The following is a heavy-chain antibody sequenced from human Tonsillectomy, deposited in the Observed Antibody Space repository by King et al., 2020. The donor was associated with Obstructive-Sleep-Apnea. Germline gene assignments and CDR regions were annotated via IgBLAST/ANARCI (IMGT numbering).Heavy chain of an antibody. CDR3: ARHLGSGNYYNGFDY. J-gene: IGHJ4*02. Sequence: QLQESGPGLVKPSETLSLTCAVSGGSINYYYWSWIRQPPGKGLEWIGYIYYSGSTNYNPSLKSRVTISVETSKNQFSLKLTSVTATDTAVYYCARHLGSGNYYNGFDYWGPGTLVTVSS. V-gene: IGHV4-59*08. CDR1: GGSINYYY. CDR2: IYYSGST. D-gene: IGHD3-10*01.